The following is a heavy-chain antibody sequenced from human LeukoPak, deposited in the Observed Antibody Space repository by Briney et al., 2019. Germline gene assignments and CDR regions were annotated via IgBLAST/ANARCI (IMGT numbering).Heavy chain of an antibody. V-gene: IGHV4-39*01. CDR1: GGSISSSSYY. CDR2: IYYSGST. D-gene: IGHD2-2*01. J-gene: IGHJ6*03. Sequence: PSETLSLTCTVSGGSISSSSYYWGWIRQPPGKGLEWIGSIYYSGSTYYNPSLKSRVTISVDTSKNQFSLKLSSVTAADTAVYYCARPTLGYCSSTSCYQNYYYYMGVWGKGTTVTVSS. CDR3: ARPTLGYCSSTSCYQNYYYYMGV.